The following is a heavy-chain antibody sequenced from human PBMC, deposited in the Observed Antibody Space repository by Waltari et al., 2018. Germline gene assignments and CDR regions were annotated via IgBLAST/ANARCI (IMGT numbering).Heavy chain of an antibody. D-gene: IGHD3-10*01. CDR3: ARRRFGEFDY. V-gene: IGHV4-39*01. CDR1: GGSISSSSYY. CDR2: IYYSVST. J-gene: IGHJ4*02. Sequence: QVQLQESGPGLVKPSETLSLTCTVSGGSISSSSYYWGWIRQPPGKGLEWIGSIYYSVSTYYNPSLKSRVTISVDTSKNQFSLKLSSVTAADTAVYYCARRRFGEFDYWGQGTLVTVSS.